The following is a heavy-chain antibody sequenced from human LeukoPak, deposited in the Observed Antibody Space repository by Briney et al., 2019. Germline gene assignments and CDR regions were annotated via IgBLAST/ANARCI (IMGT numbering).Heavy chain of an antibody. CDR3: AKGTYYHTSGTSSTETFGEN. V-gene: IGHV3-23*01. J-gene: IGHJ4*02. CDR2: IRGGGSRT. Sequence: GGPLRLSCAASGFTFSSYAMSWVRQAPGKGLEWVSVIRGGGSRTYYAASVKGRFTISRDNSENTLYLQMNSLRADDTAVYYCAKGTYYHTSGTSSTETFGENWGQGTLVTVSS. D-gene: IGHD3-10*01. CDR1: GFTFSSYA.